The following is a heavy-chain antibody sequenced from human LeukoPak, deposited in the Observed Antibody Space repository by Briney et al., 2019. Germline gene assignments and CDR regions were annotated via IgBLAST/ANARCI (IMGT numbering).Heavy chain of an antibody. Sequence: GGSLRLSCAASGFTFSSYAMSWVRQAPGKGLEWVSAISGSGGSTYYADSVKGRFTISRDNSKNTLYLQMNSLRAEDTAVYYCAKDRTSSMRWLPGDYWGQGTLVTVSS. D-gene: IGHD5-24*01. CDR2: ISGSGGST. CDR3: AKDRTSSMRWLPGDY. V-gene: IGHV3-23*01. J-gene: IGHJ4*02. CDR1: GFTFSSYA.